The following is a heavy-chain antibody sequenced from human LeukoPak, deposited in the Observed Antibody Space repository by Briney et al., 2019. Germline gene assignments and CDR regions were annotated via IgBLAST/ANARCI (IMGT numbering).Heavy chain of an antibody. CDR1: GGSITNYY. V-gene: IGHV4-59*08. J-gene: IGHJ4*02. Sequence: PSETLSLTCIVSGGSITNYYWSWIRQPPGKGLEWIGYISYTGNTNYNPSLKSRVTISVDTSKNQFSLKLISVTAADTAVYYCARLLRVGAMNFDYWGQGTLVTVSS. CDR2: ISYTGNT. CDR3: ARLLRVGAMNFDY. D-gene: IGHD1-26*01.